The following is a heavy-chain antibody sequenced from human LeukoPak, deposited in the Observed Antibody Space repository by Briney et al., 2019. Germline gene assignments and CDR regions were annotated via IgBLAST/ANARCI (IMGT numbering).Heavy chain of an antibody. V-gene: IGHV3-7*03. D-gene: IGHD3-16*01. J-gene: IGHJ6*02. CDR2: INHNGNVN. Sequence: GGSLRLSCAASGFTFSSYWMNWARQAPGKGLEWVTSINHNGNVNYYVDSVKGRFTISRDNAKNSLYLQMSNLRAEDTAVYFCARGGGLDVWGQGATVTISS. CDR1: GFTFSSYW. CDR3: ARGGGLDV.